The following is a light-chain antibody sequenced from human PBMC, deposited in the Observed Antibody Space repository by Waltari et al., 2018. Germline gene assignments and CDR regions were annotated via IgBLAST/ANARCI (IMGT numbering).Light chain of an antibody. V-gene: IGLV1-47*01. CDR1: SSNIGSNH. J-gene: IGLJ3*02. Sequence: QSVLTQPPSASGTPGQRVTISCSGSSSNIGSNHVHWYQQVPGTAPKLLTYRNEQRAPGVHDRFYGSKSGTSASLAISGLRSEDEGHYYCAAWDHSLRGVFGGGTKLTVL. CDR2: RNE. CDR3: AAWDHSLRGV.